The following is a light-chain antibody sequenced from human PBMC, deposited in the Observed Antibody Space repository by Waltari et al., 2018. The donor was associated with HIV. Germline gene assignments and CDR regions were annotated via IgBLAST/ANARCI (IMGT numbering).Light chain of an antibody. J-gene: IGKJ2*01. CDR2: AAS. Sequence: DIQMTQSPSSLSASVGDRVTITCRASQGISNYLAWYQQKPGKVPKLLIYAASTLQSGVPSRFRGSGSGTTFTLTITGLQPDDIGTYFCQQYSTHYAFGQGTRVE. CDR1: QGISNY. CDR3: QQYSTHYA. V-gene: IGKV1-27*01.